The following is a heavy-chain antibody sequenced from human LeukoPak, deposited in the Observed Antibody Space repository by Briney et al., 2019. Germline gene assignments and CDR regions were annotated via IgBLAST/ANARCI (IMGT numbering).Heavy chain of an antibody. CDR1: GGSISDYY. CDR3: ARRYRYSSGWYIHYFDY. J-gene: IGHJ4*02. CDR2: IYYSGST. V-gene: IGHV4-59*12. Sequence: SETLSLTCTVSGGSISDYYWSWIRQPPGKGLEWIGFIYYSGSTNYNPSLKSRVTISVDTSKNQFSLKLSSVTAADTAVYYCARRYRYSSGWYIHYFDYWGQGTLVTVSS. D-gene: IGHD6-19*01.